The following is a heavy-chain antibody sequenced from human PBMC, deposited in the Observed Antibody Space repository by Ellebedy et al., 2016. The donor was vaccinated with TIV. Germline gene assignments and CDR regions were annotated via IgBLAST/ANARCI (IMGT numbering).Heavy chain of an antibody. V-gene: IGHV4-59*01. CDR2: IFYTGST. D-gene: IGHD3-3*02. CDR1: GGSLSSYY. Sequence: MPSETLSLTCTVSGGSLSSYYWSWIRQSPGKGLEWLGYIFYTGSTNYNPSLRSRIIMSVDTSSNQFSQKLTSVTAADTAVYYCARSGIRIFGETDVFDKWGQGTVVTVSS. CDR3: ARSGIRIFGETDVFDK. J-gene: IGHJ3*02.